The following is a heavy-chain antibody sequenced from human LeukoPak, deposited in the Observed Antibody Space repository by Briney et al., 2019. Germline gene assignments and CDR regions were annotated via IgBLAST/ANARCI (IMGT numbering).Heavy chain of an antibody. CDR2: INGSGDT. V-gene: IGHV3-23*01. Sequence: GGSLRLSCAASGFTFVGNAVTWVRQAPGKGLEWVSTINGSGDTYYADSVKGRFTISRGNSKNTLYLQMNSLRAEDTAVYYCARDRYYGSGSFDGFDIWGQGTMVTVSS. J-gene: IGHJ3*02. D-gene: IGHD3-10*01. CDR1: GFTFVGNA. CDR3: ARDRYYGSGSFDGFDI.